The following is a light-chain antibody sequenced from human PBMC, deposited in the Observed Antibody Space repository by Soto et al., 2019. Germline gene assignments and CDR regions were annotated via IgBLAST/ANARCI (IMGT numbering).Light chain of an antibody. Sequence: QSVLTQPASVSGSPGQSVTIPCTGPRSDIGDSNFISWYQHSPGKAPRLLIYEVNNRPSGVSRRFSGSKAGNTASLTISGLLDDDEADYFCASFRSGTILVFGSGTKVT. CDR3: ASFRSGTILV. J-gene: IGLJ1*01. V-gene: IGLV2-14*01. CDR1: RSDIGDSNF. CDR2: EVN.